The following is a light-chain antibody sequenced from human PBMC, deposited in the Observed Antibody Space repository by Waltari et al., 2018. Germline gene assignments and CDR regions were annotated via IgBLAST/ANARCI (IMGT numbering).Light chain of an antibody. CDR2: GAS. J-gene: IGKJ2*01. V-gene: IGKV3-20*01. CDR1: QSVSSSY. CDR3: QQYGSSPPYT. Sequence: LTQPPATLSLYTGERATLNRRASQSVSSSYLAWYQQKPGQAPRLLIYGASSRATGIPDRFSGSGSGTDFTLTISRLEPEDFAVYYCQQYGSSPPYTFGQGTKLEIK.